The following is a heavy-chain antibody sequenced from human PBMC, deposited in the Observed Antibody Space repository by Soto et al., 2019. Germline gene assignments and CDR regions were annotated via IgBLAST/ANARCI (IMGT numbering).Heavy chain of an antibody. V-gene: IGHV1-69*17. CDR1: GDTFNSYL. CDR3: ARHLVAGNEVDH. Sequence: QVQLVQSGAEGKRPGSSVKVSCESSGDTFNSYLISWVRQAPGQGLEWMGGIIPIIRLTHYAQMFQGRVTTTALIAPSTAYTEFTAVRYEDPHVYSSARHLVAGNEVDHCGQATLVPVSS. D-gene: IGHD1-1*01. J-gene: IGHJ4*02. CDR2: IIPIIRLT.